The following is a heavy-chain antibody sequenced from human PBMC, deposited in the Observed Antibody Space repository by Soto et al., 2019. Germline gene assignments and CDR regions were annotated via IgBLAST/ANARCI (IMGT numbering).Heavy chain of an antibody. CDR3: ARGTKYYYQGMDV. J-gene: IGHJ6*02. CDR1: GDSINNYY. V-gene: IGHV4-59*01. CDR2: IYDSGST. Sequence: QVQLQESGPGLVKPSETLSLTCTVSGDSINNYYWTWIRQPPGKGLEWIGYIYDSGSTSYNPSLKSRLTISVDTSKNQFSPKLKSVTAADTAVYYCARGTKYYYQGMDVWGQGTTVTVSS.